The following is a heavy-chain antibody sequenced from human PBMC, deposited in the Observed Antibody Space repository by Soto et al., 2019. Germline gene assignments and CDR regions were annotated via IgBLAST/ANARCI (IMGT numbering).Heavy chain of an antibody. Sequence: ASVKVSCKASGYTFTSYGISWVRQAPGQGLEWMGWISAYNGNTNYAQKLQGRVTMTTVTSTSTAYMELRSLRSDDTAVYYCARDKQWLPTYYYYYGMDVWGQGTTVTVSS. CDR3: ARDKQWLPTYYYYYGMDV. J-gene: IGHJ6*02. CDR2: ISAYNGNT. V-gene: IGHV1-18*01. CDR1: GYTFTSYG. D-gene: IGHD6-19*01.